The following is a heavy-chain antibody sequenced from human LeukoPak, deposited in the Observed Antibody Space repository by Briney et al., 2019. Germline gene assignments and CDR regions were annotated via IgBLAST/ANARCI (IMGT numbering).Heavy chain of an antibody. V-gene: IGHV4-30-2*01. CDR3: ARGRYYGSGIQYYFDY. Sequence: TLSLNCSVSGGSISSVGYSWSWIGQPPGKGLEWIRNIYHSGRTFNNTSLKSRVTIAVDTFKSQFCLKLNSVSAAGTAVYCWARGRYYGSGIQYYFDYWGQGTLVTV. J-gene: IGHJ4*02. CDR1: GGSISSVGYS. CDR2: IYHSGRT. D-gene: IGHD3-10*01.